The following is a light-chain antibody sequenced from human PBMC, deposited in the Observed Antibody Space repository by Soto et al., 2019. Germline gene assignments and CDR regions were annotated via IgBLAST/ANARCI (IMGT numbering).Light chain of an antibody. CDR1: SSDVGGYNY. J-gene: IGLJ3*02. CDR2: EVS. V-gene: IGLV2-14*01. CDR3: SSFTSINTWV. Sequence: QSVLTQPASVSGSPGQSITISCTGTSSDVGGYNYVSWYQQHPGKAPKLMIYEVSNRPSGVSNRFSGSKSGNTASLTISGLQTEDEADYYCSSFTSINTWVFGGGTKVTVI.